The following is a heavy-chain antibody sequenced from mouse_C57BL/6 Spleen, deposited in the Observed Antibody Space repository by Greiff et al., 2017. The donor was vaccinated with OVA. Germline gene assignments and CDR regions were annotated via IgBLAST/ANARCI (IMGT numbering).Heavy chain of an antibody. J-gene: IGHJ3*01. CDR3: ARPYDYDRDWFAY. D-gene: IGHD2-4*01. CDR1: GFTFSDYG. Sequence: DVMLVESGGGLVKPGGSLKLSCAASGFTFSDYGMHWVRQAPEKGLEWVAYISSGSSTIYYADTVKGRFTISRDKAKNTLFLQMTSLRSEDTAMYYCARPYDYDRDWFAYWGQGTLVTVSA. V-gene: IGHV5-17*01. CDR2: ISSGSSTI.